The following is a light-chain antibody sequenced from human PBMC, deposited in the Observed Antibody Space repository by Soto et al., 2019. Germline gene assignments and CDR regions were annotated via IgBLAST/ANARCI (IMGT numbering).Light chain of an antibody. J-gene: IGLJ2*01. CDR1: SSDVGGYNY. CDR3: SSYTSSSTYVV. Sequence: QSALTQPASVSGSPGQSITISCTGTSSDVGGYNYVSWYQQHPGKAPKLMIYDVSNRHSGVSNRFSGSKSGNTASLTISGLQAEDEADYYCSSYTSSSTYVVFGGGTKLNVL. V-gene: IGLV2-14*01. CDR2: DVS.